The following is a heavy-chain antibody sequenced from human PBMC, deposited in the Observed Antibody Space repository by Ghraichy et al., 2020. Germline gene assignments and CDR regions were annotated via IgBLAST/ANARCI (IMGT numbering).Heavy chain of an antibody. CDR1: GFSFSDAW. Sequence: GGPRLSCAASGFSFSDAWMSWVRQAPGKGLEWVGRIKSKTDGGTTDYAAPVKGRFTFSRDDSKNTLYLQMNSLKTEDTAVYYCTTGYCSSTSCYRSNYYYYYFMDVWGKGTTVTVSS. CDR2: IKSKTDGGTT. V-gene: IGHV3-15*01. D-gene: IGHD2-2*02. J-gene: IGHJ6*03. CDR3: TTGYCSSTSCYRSNYYYYYFMDV.